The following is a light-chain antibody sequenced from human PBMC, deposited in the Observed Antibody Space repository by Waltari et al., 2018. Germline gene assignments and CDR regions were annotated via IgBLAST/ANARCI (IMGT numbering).Light chain of an antibody. J-gene: IGLJ3*02. CDR2: NID. CDR3: LLCCYGYWV. Sequence: QTVVTQEPSLTVSPGGTVTLTCASNTGAVSSDNYPNWFQQKPGQPPRPLIHNIDKKHFWTPARFSGSLVGGKAALTLSGVLPEDEAEYFCLLCCYGYWVFGGGTKLAVL. CDR1: TGAVSSDNY. V-gene: IGLV7-43*01.